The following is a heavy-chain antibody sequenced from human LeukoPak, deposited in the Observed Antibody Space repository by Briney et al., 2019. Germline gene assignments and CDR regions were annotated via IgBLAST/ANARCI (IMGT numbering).Heavy chain of an antibody. Sequence: SGPTLVKPTQTLTLTCTFSGFSLSTSGVGVGWIRQPPGKALEWLALIYWNDDKRYSPSLKSRLTITKDTSKNQVVLTMTNMDPVDTATYYCAHMDCGGSCYSRSFDYWGQGTLVTVSS. D-gene: IGHD2-15*01. CDR3: AHMDCGGSCYSRSFDY. CDR1: GFSLSTSGVG. CDR2: IYWNDDK. J-gene: IGHJ4*02. V-gene: IGHV2-5*01.